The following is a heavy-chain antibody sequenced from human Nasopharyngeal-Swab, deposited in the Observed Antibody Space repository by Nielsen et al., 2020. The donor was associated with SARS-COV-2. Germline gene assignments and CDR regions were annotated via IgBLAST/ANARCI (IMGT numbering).Heavy chain of an antibody. CDR3: AKAHGNSWYSSLDY. J-gene: IGHJ4*02. Sequence: GESVKISCEASGFTFSTYAMSWVRQAPGRRLEWVSGIINSGGSTEYADSVKGRFTISRDNSRNTLFLQMNSLRAEDTAVYYCAKAHGNSWYSSLDYWGQGTLVTVSS. CDR2: IINSGGST. D-gene: IGHD6-13*01. CDR1: GFTFSTYA. V-gene: IGHV3-23*01.